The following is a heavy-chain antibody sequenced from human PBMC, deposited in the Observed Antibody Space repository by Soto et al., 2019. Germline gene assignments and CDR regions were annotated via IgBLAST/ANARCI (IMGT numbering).Heavy chain of an antibody. CDR1: GGTFSSYA. Sequence: PAASVKVSCKASGGTFSSYAISWVRQAPGQGLEWMGGIIPIFGTANYAQKFQGRVTITADESTSTAYMELSSLRSEDTAVYYCARARRFSDLRWYYFDYWGQGTLVTVSS. J-gene: IGHJ4*02. V-gene: IGHV1-69*13. CDR3: ARARRFSDLRWYYFDY. D-gene: IGHD6-13*01. CDR2: IIPIFGTA.